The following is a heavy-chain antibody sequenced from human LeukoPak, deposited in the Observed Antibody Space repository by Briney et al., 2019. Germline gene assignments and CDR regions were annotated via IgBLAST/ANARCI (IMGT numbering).Heavy chain of an antibody. V-gene: IGHV3-30*18. CDR2: ISYDGSNK. CDR1: GFTFSSYG. D-gene: IGHD3-10*01. Sequence: PGGSLRLSCAASGFTFSSYGMHWVRQAPGKGLEWVAVISYDGSNKYYADSVKGRFTISRDNSKNTLYLQMNSLRAEDTAVYYCAKDTGPLWFGDWGQGTLVTVSS. J-gene: IGHJ4*02. CDR3: AKDTGPLWFGD.